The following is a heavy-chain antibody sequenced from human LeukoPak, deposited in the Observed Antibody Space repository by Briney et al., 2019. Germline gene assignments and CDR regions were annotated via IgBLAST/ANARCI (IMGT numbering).Heavy chain of an antibody. CDR3: ARDVTYYGGDWFDP. CDR2: ISSATSTI. CDR1: GFTFSSTG. V-gene: IGHV3-48*04. D-gene: IGHD4-23*01. Sequence: TGGSLRLSCAASGFTFSSTGMNWVRQAPGKGLKWVSYISSATSTIYYADSVKGRFTISRDNAKNSLYLQMNSLRAEDTAVYYCARDVTYYGGDWFDPWGQGTLVTVSS. J-gene: IGHJ5*02.